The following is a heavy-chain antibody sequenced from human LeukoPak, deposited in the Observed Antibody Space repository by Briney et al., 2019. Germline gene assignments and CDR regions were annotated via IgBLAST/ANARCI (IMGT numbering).Heavy chain of an antibody. D-gene: IGHD6-19*01. J-gene: IGHJ4*02. CDR2: ISAGGGSA. V-gene: IGHV3-23*01. CDR1: GFTFSSYP. CDR3: ARRDISGWFSLDS. Sequence: GGSLRLSCAASGFTFSSYPMSWVRQAPGKGLEWVSSISAGGGSAYYADSVKGRFTISRDNSKNTFHLQMDSLRAEDTALYYCARRDISGWFSLDSWGQGTLVTVSS.